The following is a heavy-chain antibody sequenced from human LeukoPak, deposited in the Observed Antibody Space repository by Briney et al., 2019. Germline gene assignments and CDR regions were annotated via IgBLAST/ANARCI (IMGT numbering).Heavy chain of an antibody. CDR3: ARGSGYSGYDFNTRFDY. CDR2: IYYSGST. D-gene: IGHD5-12*01. CDR1: GGSISSGDYY. J-gene: IGHJ4*02. V-gene: IGHV4-30-4*01. Sequence: SETLSLTCTVSGGSISSGDYYWSWIRQPPGKGLEWIGYIYYSGSTYYNPSLKSRVTISVDTSKNQFSLKLSSVTAADTAVYYCARGSGYSGYDFNTRFDYWGQGTLVTVSS.